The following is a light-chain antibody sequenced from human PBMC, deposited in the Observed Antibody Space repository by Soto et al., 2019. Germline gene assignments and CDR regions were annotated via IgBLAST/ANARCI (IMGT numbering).Light chain of an antibody. Sequence: QSALTQPASLSGSPGQSITISCTGTSSDIGAYDYVSWFQQHPGKAPKLMISEVNNRPSGVSNRFSGSKSGNTAYLTISGLQVEDEAEYFCLSFTTTSTPVFGTGTKVTVL. CDR2: EVN. CDR3: LSFTTTSTPV. V-gene: IGLV2-14*01. CDR1: SSDIGAYDY. J-gene: IGLJ1*01.